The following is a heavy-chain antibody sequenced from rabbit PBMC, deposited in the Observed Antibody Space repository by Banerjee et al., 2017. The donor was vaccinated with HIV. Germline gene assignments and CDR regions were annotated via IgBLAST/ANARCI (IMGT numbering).Heavy chain of an antibody. CDR1: GIDFSSYG. CDR2: IYPDYGST. D-gene: IGHD4-1*01. CDR3: ARDNGGWGFNL. V-gene: IGHV1S47*01. Sequence: QEQLVESGGGLVTLGGSLKLSCKASGIDFSSYGISWVRQAPGKGLEWIAYIYPDYGSTDYASWVNGRFTISLDNAQNTVFLQMTSLTAADTATYFCARDNGGWGFNLWGPGTLVT. J-gene: IGHJ4*01.